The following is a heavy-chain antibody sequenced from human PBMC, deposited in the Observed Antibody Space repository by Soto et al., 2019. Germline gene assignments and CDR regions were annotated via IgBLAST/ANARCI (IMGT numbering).Heavy chain of an antibody. CDR2: TYYRSKWYN. CDR3: ARVWQEISISLPAHPRYVMDV. D-gene: IGHD2-2*02. V-gene: IGHV6-1*01. CDR1: GDSVSSNSAA. Sequence: PSQTLSLTCAMSGDSVSSNSAACNWISQSPSRGLEWLARTYYRSKWYNDYAVSVKSRITINPDTSKNQFALQLNSVTPEDTAVYYCARVWQEISISLPAHPRYVMDVRGQGTTVTVSA. J-gene: IGHJ6*01.